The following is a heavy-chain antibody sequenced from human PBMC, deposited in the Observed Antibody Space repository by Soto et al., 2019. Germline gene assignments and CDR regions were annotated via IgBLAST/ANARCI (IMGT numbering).Heavy chain of an antibody. V-gene: IGHV4-31*03. J-gene: IGHJ5*02. CDR2: IYYSGGT. D-gene: IGHD3-3*01. Sequence: QVQLQESGPGLVKPSQTLSLTCTVSGGSISSGDYYWSWIRQHPGKGLEWIGYIYYSGGTYYNPSLKSRGTISVDTSKNQSSLKLSSLTAADTAVYYCARWWSGSRQGFDPWGQGTLVTVS. CDR1: GGSISSGDYY. CDR3: ARWWSGSRQGFDP.